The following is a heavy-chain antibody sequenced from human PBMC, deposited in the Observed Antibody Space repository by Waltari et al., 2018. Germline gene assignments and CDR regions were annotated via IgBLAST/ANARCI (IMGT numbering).Heavy chain of an antibody. D-gene: IGHD1-26*01. CDR2: INPNSGGT. CDR3: AREGGSYSGFTGY. Sequence: QVQLVQSGAEVKKPGASVKVSCKASGYTFTGYYMHWVRQAPGQGLEWMGWINPNSGGTNYDKKLQGRVTMTRDTSISTAYMELSRLRSDDTAVYYCAREGGSYSGFTGYWGQGTLVTVSS. J-gene: IGHJ4*02. CDR1: GYTFTGYY. V-gene: IGHV1-2*02.